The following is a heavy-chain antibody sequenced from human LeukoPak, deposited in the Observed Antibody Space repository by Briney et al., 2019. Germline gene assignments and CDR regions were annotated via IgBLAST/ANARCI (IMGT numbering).Heavy chain of an antibody. V-gene: IGHV4-4*02. CDR3: AREGAVYDSTGYNIGDFFDY. J-gene: IGHJ4*02. D-gene: IGHD3-22*01. CDR1: GGSISSSNW. Sequence: SETLSLTCAVSGGSISSSNWWTWVRQSPGKGLEWIGEIYHSGSTNYNPSLKSRITISVDTSKNQFSLKLSSVTAADTAVYYCAREGAVYDSTGYNIGDFFDYWGQGTLVTVSS. CDR2: IYHSGST.